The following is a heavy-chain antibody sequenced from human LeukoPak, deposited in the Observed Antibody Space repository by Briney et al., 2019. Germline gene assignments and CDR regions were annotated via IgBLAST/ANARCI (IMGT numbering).Heavy chain of an antibody. CDR2: INHVGTET. CDR3: ARDYYGSGNLYYYYGMDV. D-gene: IGHD3-10*01. V-gene: IGHV3-7*01. Sequence: PGGSLRLSCVGPGLTFSGSWMTWLRQAPGKGLEWVASINHVGTETFYVDSVKGRFTVSRDDARNSLYLQMNSLRAEDTAVYYCARDYYGSGNLYYYYGMDVWGQGTTVTVSS. J-gene: IGHJ6*02. CDR1: GLTFSGSW.